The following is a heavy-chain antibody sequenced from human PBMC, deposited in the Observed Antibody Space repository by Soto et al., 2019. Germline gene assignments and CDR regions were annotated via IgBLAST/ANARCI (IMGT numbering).Heavy chain of an antibody. CDR2: ISYDGGNK. CDR1: GFTFTDYG. J-gene: IGHJ6*02. D-gene: IGHD3-22*01. CDR3: AKDDGDTLGVVAL. V-gene: IGHV3-30*18. Sequence: QVYLVESGGGVVQPGTSLRLSCAASGFTFTDYGMHWVRQAPGKGLEWVAVISYDGGNKYYADSVKGRFTISRDNSKSTLYLQMGSLRAEDTAVYHCAKDDGDTLGVVALCGQGTTVTVSS.